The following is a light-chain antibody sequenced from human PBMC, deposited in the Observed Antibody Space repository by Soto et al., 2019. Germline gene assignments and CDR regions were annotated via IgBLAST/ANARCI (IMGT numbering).Light chain of an antibody. J-gene: IGKJ2*01. CDR2: RAS. CDR3: QQYNNWPPYS. CDR1: QDINSN. Sequence: IVMTQSPATLSVSLGERATLSCRASQDINSNLAWYQQKPGQAPRLLMFRASIRAAGFPARFSASGSGTEFTLTMSSLQSEDFAVYYCQQYNNWPPYSFGQGTKLEIK. V-gene: IGKV3-15*01.